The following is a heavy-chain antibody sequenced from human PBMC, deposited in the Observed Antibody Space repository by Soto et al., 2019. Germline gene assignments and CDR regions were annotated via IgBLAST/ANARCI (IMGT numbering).Heavy chain of an antibody. Sequence: ASVKVSCKASGYTFTSYGISWVRQAPGQGLEWMGWISAYNGNTNYAQKLQGRVTMTTDTSTSTAYMELRSLRSDDTAVYYCARSYLAFLEWLSPFDYWGQGTLVTVSS. CDR3: ARSYLAFLEWLSPFDY. J-gene: IGHJ4*02. CDR1: GYTFTSYG. D-gene: IGHD3-3*02. V-gene: IGHV1-18*01. CDR2: ISAYNGNT.